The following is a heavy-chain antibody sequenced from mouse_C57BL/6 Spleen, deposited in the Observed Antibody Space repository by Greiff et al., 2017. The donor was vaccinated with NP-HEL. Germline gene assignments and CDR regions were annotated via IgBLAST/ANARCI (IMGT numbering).Heavy chain of an antibody. CDR1: GFTFSSYA. CDR2: ISDGGSYT. J-gene: IGHJ3*01. CDR3: ARDDGYSWFAY. D-gene: IGHD2-3*01. V-gene: IGHV5-4*01. Sequence: VQLKESGGGLVKPGGSLKLSCAASGFTFSSYAMSWVRQTPEKRLEWVATISDGGSYTYYPDNVKGRFTISRDNAKNNLYLQMSHLKSEDTAMYYCARDDGYSWFAYWGQGTLVTVSA.